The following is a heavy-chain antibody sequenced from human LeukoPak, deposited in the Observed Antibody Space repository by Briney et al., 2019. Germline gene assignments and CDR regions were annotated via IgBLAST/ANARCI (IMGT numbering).Heavy chain of an antibody. CDR1: GYSFPSYW. J-gene: IGHJ4*02. Sequence: GESLKISCKVSGYSFPSYWITWVRQVPGKGLEWMGRIAPSDSYTNYNPSFEGHVTMSVEKSITTVYLQWSSLKASDTAMYYCATDLKTYYYDSSGYYRYWGQGTLVTVSS. V-gene: IGHV5-10-1*01. D-gene: IGHD3-22*01. CDR2: IAPSDSYT. CDR3: ATDLKTYYYDSSGYYRY.